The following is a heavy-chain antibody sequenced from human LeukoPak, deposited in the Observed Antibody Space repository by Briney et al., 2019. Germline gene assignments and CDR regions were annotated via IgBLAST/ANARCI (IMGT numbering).Heavy chain of an antibody. Sequence: GRSLRLSCAASGFTFSSYAMHWVRQAPGKGLEWVAVISYDGSNKYYADSVKGRFTISRDNAKNSLYLQMNSLRAEDTAVYYCARDQEVELGDYWGQGTLVTVSS. V-gene: IGHV3-30-3*01. J-gene: IGHJ4*02. CDR2: ISYDGSNK. CDR3: ARDQEVELGDY. CDR1: GFTFSSYA. D-gene: IGHD6-13*01.